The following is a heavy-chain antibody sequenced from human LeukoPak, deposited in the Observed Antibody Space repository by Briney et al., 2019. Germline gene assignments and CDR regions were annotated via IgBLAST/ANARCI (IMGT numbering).Heavy chain of an antibody. V-gene: IGHV1-2*02. CDR2: INPHSGST. CDR1: GYSFTGYF. CDR3: ARRGLAASSDS. D-gene: IGHD2-15*01. J-gene: IGHJ4*02. Sequence: ASVKVSCKASGYSFTGYFILWMRQVPGQGLEWMGWINPHSGSTNYAPKFQGRVTSTRDTSINTVYLQLTSLRPDDTAIYYCARRGLAASSDSWGQGTLVTVSS.